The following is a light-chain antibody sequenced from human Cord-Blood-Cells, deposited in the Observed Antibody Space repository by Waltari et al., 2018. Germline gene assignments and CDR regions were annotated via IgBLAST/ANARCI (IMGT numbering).Light chain of an antibody. Sequence: QSALTQPTYASGSPGQSVTIPCPGPRRSGGGFNYVPWYQQHPGKAPKLMIYEVSKRPSGVPDRFSGSKSGNTASLTVSGLQAEDEADYYCSSYAGSNNFVVFGGGTKLTVL. CDR3: SSYAGSNNFVV. CDR2: EVS. CDR1: RRSGGGFNY. J-gene: IGLJ2*01. V-gene: IGLV2-8*01.